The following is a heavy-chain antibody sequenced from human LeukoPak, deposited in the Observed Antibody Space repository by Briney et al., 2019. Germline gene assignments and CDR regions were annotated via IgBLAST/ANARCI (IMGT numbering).Heavy chain of an antibody. V-gene: IGHV1-18*01. CDR3: AREGIQVWLPDSY. Sequence: GASVKVSCKTSGYTFTSYGISWVRQAPGQGLEWMGWISGYNGNTNYAQKFQGRDTMTTDTSTSTAYMELRSLRSDDTAVYYCAREGIQVWLPDSYWGQGTLVTVSS. D-gene: IGHD5-18*01. J-gene: IGHJ4*02. CDR2: ISGYNGNT. CDR1: GYTFTSYG.